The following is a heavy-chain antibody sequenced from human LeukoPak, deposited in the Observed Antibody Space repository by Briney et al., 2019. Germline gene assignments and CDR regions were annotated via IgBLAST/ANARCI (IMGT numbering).Heavy chain of an antibody. CDR2: IYYSGST. CDR3: AREGGYSGYFDY. CDR1: GGSISSYY. J-gene: IGHJ4*02. Sequence: SETLSLTCAVSGGSISSYYWSWIRQPPGKGLEWIGYIYYSGSTKYNPSLESRVTISVDTSKNQFSLKLSSVTAADTAVYYCAREGGYSGYFDYWGQGTLVTVSS. V-gene: IGHV4-59*01. D-gene: IGHD5-12*01.